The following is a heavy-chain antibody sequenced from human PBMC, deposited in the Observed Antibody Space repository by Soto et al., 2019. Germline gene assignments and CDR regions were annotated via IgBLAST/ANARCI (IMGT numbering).Heavy chain of an antibody. Sequence: TSETLSLTCTVSGGSISSYYWSWIRQPPGKGLEWIGYIYYGGSTNYNPSLKSRVTILVDTSKNQFSLKLSSVTAADTAVYYCARDNYCSSPSCYADAFDIWGQGTMVTVSS. CDR3: ARDNYCSSPSCYADAFDI. CDR2: IYYGGST. V-gene: IGHV4-59*01. CDR1: GGSISSYY. J-gene: IGHJ3*02. D-gene: IGHD2-2*01.